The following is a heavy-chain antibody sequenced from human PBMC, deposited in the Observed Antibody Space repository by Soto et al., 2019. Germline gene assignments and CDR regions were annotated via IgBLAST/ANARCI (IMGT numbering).Heavy chain of an antibody. Sequence: EVQLLESGGGLVQPGGSLRLSCAASGFTFSSYAMSWVRQAPGKGLEWVSAISGSGGSTYYADSVKGRFTISRDNSKNTLYLQMNSLRAEDTAVYYCAKASYSNYANYSYYYMDVWGKGTTVTVSS. CDR2: ISGSGGST. J-gene: IGHJ6*03. CDR1: GFTFSSYA. V-gene: IGHV3-23*01. CDR3: AKASYSNYANYSYYYMDV. D-gene: IGHD4-4*01.